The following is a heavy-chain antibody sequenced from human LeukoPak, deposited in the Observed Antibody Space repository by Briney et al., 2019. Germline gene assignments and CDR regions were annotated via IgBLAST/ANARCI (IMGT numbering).Heavy chain of an antibody. J-gene: IGHJ5*02. Sequence: GGSLRLTCAASGFTLSSYAMSWVRQAPGKGLEWVSAISGSGDGTYYADSMKGRFTISRDNSKNTLYLQMSGLRAEDTAVYYCAKEPSYCTNGVCYSRVLDRWGQGTLVTVSS. CDR3: AKEPSYCTNGVCYSRVLDR. D-gene: IGHD2-8*01. V-gene: IGHV3-23*01. CDR2: ISGSGDGT. CDR1: GFTLSSYA.